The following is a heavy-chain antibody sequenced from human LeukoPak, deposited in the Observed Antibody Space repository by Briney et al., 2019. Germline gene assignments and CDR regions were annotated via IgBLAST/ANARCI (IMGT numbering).Heavy chain of an antibody. CDR2: IGAGGTFT. Sequence: GGSLRLSCTASGFTFSSYAMNWVRQAPGKGLEWVSGIGAGGTFTYYADSVKGRFTISRDNSENTLYLQMNSLRVEDTAVYYCARDRPAGGVGDFDHWGQGTLVTVSS. CDR3: ARDRPAGGVGDFDH. J-gene: IGHJ4*02. CDR1: GFTFSSYA. V-gene: IGHV3-23*01. D-gene: IGHD3-16*01.